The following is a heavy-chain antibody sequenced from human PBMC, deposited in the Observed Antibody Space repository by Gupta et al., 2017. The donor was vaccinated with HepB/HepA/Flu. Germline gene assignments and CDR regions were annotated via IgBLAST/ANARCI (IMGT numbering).Heavy chain of an antibody. CDR3: TKERADRDYFDY. CDR2: ISGSGGST. J-gene: IGHJ4*02. V-gene: IGHV3-23*01. D-gene: IGHD3-22*01. CDR1: GFTFSTYA. Sequence: EVQLLESGGGLVQPRGSLRLSCAASGFTFSTYAMSWVRQAPGKGLEWVSAISGSGGSTYYADSVKGRFTISRDNSKNTLYLQMNSLRAEDTAVYYCTKERADRDYFDYWGQGTLVTVSS.